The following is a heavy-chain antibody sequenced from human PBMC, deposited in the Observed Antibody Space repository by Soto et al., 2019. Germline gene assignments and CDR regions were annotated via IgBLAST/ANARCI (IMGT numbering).Heavy chain of an antibody. V-gene: IGHV1-18*01. CDR2: ISAYNGNT. CDR3: ARGPYYDFWSGYQPYYYGMDV. J-gene: IGHJ6*02. Sequence: QVQLVQSGAEVKKPGASVKVSCKASGYTFTSYGISWVRQAPGQGLEWMGWISAYNGNTNYAQKLQGRVTMTTDTSTSTAYMELRSLRSDDTAVYYCARGPYYDFWSGYQPYYYGMDVWGQGPTVTVSS. CDR1: GYTFTSYG. D-gene: IGHD3-3*01.